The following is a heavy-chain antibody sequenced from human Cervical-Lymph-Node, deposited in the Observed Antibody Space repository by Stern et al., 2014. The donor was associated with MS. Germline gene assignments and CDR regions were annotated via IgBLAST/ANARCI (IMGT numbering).Heavy chain of an antibody. CDR2: IYYSGTT. CDR1: GGSISSDNYY. D-gene: IGHD2-2*01. CDR3: ARDHFTTSLDV. J-gene: IGHJ6*02. V-gene: IGHV4-31*03. Sequence: VQLVESGPGLVKPSQTLSLTCTVSGGSISSDNYYWTWLRQPPGKGLEWIGHIYYSGTTYYNPSLKSRVSITVDTSQNLFSLRLSSVTAADTAVYYCARDHFTTSLDVWGHGTTVTVS.